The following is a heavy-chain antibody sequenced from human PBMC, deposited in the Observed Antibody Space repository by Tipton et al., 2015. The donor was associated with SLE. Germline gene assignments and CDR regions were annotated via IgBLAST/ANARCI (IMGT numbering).Heavy chain of an antibody. Sequence: GLVKPSETLSLTCTVSGDSISRYYWTWIRQPPGKGLEWIGNIFSSGRTNYNPSLKSRLTISVDTTSSQFALKMNSVTAADTAVYYCARGDTVTTAFDYWGQGTLVTVSS. CDR2: IFSSGRT. CDR1: GDSISRYY. J-gene: IGHJ4*02. D-gene: IGHD4-17*01. V-gene: IGHV4-59*01. CDR3: ARGDTVTTAFDY.